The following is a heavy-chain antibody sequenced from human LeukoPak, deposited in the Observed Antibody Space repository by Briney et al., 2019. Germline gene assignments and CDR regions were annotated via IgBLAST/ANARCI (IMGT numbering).Heavy chain of an antibody. Sequence: PGGSLRLSCAASGFTFSNYGMHWVRQAPGKGLEWVAVISYDGSNKYYADSVKGRFTISRDNSKNTLYLQMNSLRAEDTAVYYRAKEWYGDYDALYYFDYWGQGTLVTVSS. D-gene: IGHD4-17*01. CDR2: ISYDGSNK. V-gene: IGHV3-30*18. J-gene: IGHJ4*02. CDR1: GFTFSNYG. CDR3: AKEWYGDYDALYYFDY.